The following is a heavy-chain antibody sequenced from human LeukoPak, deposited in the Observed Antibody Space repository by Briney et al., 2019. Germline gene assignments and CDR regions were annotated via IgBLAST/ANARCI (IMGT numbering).Heavy chain of an antibody. Sequence: SQTLSLTCAISGDSVSSTSAAWNWIRQSPSRGLEWLGRTYYTSKWYNDYAASVTSRITISADTSKNQFSLQPNSVAPEDTAVYFCARGRYCSSTTCYSWFDPWGQGTLVTVSS. CDR1: GDSVSSTSAA. CDR3: ARGRYCSSTTCYSWFDP. V-gene: IGHV6-1*01. J-gene: IGHJ5*02. CDR2: TYYTSKWYN. D-gene: IGHD2-2*02.